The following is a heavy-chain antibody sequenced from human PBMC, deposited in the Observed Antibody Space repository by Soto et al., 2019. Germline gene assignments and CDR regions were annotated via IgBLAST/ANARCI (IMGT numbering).Heavy chain of an antibody. CDR3: ARLAAAGTQADY. V-gene: IGHV3-53*01. CDR1: GFTVSSNY. J-gene: IGHJ4*02. CDR2: IYSGGST. D-gene: IGHD6-13*01. Sequence: GGSLRLSCAASGFTVSSNYMSWVRQAPGKGLEWVSVIYSGGSTYYADSVKGRFTISRDNSKNTLYLQMNSLRAEDTAVYYCARLAAAGTQADYWGQGTLVTVSS.